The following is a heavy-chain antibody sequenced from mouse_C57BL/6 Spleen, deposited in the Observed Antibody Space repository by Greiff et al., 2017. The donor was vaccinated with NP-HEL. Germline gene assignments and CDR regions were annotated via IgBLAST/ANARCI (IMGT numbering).Heavy chain of an antibody. D-gene: IGHD2-2*01. CDR1: GYTFTSYW. J-gene: IGHJ2*01. CDR3: AREWVYYGYDEDDLDY. V-gene: IGHV1-64*01. Sequence: QVQLQQSGAELVKPGASVKLSCKASGYTFTSYWMHWVKQRPGQGLEWIGMIHPNSGSTNYNEKFKSKATLTVDKSSSTAYMQLSSLTSADSAVYYGAREWVYYGYDEDDLDYWGQGTTLTVSS. CDR2: IHPNSGST.